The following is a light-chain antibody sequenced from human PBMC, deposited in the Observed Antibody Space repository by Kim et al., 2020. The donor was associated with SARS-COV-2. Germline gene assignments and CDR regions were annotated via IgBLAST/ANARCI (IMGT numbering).Light chain of an antibody. CDR3: SSYTTRQIYV. J-gene: IGLJ1*01. CDR1: SSDLGGHDT. CDR2: GVT. V-gene: IGLV2-14*03. Sequence: QSVLTQPASVSGSPGQSITISCTGTSSDLGGHDTVSWYQQHPGKVPKVIIYGVTKRPSGVSSRFSGSKSGNTASLTISGLQADDEADYYCSSYTTRQIYVFGSGTKVTVL.